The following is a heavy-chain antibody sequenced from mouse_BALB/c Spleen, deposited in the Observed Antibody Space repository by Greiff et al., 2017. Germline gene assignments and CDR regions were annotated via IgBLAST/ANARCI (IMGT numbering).Heavy chain of an antibody. CDR2: IWSGGST. CDR3: ARNRGYGSSYVAMDY. CDR1: GFSLTSYG. J-gene: IGHJ4*01. Sequence: VQRVESGPGLVQPSQSLSITCTVSGFSLTSYGVHWVRQSPGKGLEWLGVIWSGGSTDYNAAFISRLSISKDNSKSQVFFKMNSLQANDTAIYYCARNRGYGSSYVAMDYWGQGTSVTVSS. D-gene: IGHD1-1*01. V-gene: IGHV2-2*02.